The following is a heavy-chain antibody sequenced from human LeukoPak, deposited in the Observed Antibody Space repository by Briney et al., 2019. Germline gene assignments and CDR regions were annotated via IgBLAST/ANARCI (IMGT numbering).Heavy chain of an antibody. CDR1: GGSIRSYY. D-gene: IGHD2-15*01. CDR3: AREFSGQDCSGGSCQDY. CDR2: IHSSGST. J-gene: IGHJ4*02. V-gene: IGHV4-4*07. Sequence: SSETLSLTCTVSGGSIRSYYWSWIRQPAGKGLEWIGCIHSSGSTNYNPSLKTRVTMSVDTSKNQFSLKLSSVTAADTAVYYCAREFSGQDCSGGSCQDYWGQGTLVTVSS.